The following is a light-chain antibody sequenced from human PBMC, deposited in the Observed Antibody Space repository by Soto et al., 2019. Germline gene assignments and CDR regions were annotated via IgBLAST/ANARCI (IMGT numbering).Light chain of an antibody. J-gene: IGKJ4*01. CDR3: QQYGYLPRGT. Sequence: EVVLTQSPATLSLSPGARATLSCGASQTVSSNYLAWYQQKPGLAPRLLIYDASTTATGIPDRFRGSGSGTDFTLTISRLEPEDSAVHYCQQYGYLPRGTFGGGTKVESK. V-gene: IGKV3D-20*01. CDR2: DAS. CDR1: QTVSSNY.